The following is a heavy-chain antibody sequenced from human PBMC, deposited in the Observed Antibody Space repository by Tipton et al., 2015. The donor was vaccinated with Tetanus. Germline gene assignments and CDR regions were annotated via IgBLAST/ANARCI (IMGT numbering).Heavy chain of an antibody. D-gene: IGHD2-21*01. CDR2: IDPNSGGT. CDR3: ARDGGDYIYYGMDV. J-gene: IGHJ6*02. CDR1: GYTFTGYY. Sequence: QLVQSGAEVKKPGASVKVSCKASGYTFTGYYMYWVRQAPGQGLEWMGWIDPNSGGTVYAQKFQGRVTMTRDTSISTAYMELRSLRSDETAVYYCARDGGDYIYYGMDVWGPGTTVTVS. V-gene: IGHV1-2*02.